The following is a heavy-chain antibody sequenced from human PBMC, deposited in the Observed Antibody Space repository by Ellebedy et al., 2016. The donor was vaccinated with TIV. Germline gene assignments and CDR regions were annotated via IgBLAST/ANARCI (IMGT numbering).Heavy chain of an antibody. D-gene: IGHD6-19*01. CDR1: GYTFTPYF. CDR3: ARMWLGGTFDY. Sequence: ASVKVSCKASGYTFTPYFMHWVRQAPGQGLAWMGLIKPSDGLTGYAQKLQGRVTMSSDTSTKTVYLELSSLRSEDTAVYYCARMWLGGTFDYWGQGTLVTVSS. J-gene: IGHJ4*02. CDR2: IKPSDGLT. V-gene: IGHV1-46*01.